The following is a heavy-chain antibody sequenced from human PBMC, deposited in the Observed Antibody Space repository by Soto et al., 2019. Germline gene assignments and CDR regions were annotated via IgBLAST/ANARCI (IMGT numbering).Heavy chain of an antibody. CDR1: GVTFSSYG. J-gene: IGHJ4*02. D-gene: IGHD5-18*01. Sequence: QVHLVESGGGVVQPGRSLRLSCAASGVTFSSYGMYWVRQAPGRGLEWVAFIPYDRGNSYYADSVKGRFTISRDNSKNRLYLQMNSRTAEDTAVYYCSKDREYSYGYADYWGQGALVTVSS. CDR2: IPYDRGNS. V-gene: IGHV3-30*18. CDR3: SKDREYSYGYADY.